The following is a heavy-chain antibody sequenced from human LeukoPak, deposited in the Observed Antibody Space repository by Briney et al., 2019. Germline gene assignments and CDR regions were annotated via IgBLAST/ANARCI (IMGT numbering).Heavy chain of an antibody. J-gene: IGHJ4*02. V-gene: IGHV3-7*01. CDR1: GFTFSGHW. CDR3: TRDRSRAEDD. D-gene: IGHD1-14*01. Sequence: GGSLRLSCAASGFTFSGHWMSWVRQAPGKGLEWVANINQGRSDKYYVDSVKGRFTISRDNANNLLYLQMNSLRGEDTAVYYCTRDRSRAEDDWGQGTLVTVSS. CDR2: INQGRSDK.